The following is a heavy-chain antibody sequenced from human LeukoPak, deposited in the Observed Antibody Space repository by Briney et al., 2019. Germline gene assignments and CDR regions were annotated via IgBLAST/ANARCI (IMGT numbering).Heavy chain of an antibody. CDR1: GFTFSSYE. D-gene: IGHD3-3*01. J-gene: IGHJ3*02. V-gene: IGHV3-48*03. CDR3: AGVTYYDFWSGLGDAFDI. CDR2: ISSSGSTI. Sequence: PGGSLRLSCAASGFTFSSYEMNWVRQAPGKGLEWVSYISSSGSTIYYADSVKGRFTISRDNAKNSLYLQMNSLRAEDTAVYYCAGVTYYDFWSGLGDAFDIWGQGTMVTVSS.